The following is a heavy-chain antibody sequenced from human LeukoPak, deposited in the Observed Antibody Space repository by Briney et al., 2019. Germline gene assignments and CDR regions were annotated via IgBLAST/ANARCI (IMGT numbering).Heavy chain of an antibody. CDR3: ARGPHGAAMENPFDY. CDR2: ISSSSSTI. V-gene: IGHV3-48*04. J-gene: IGHJ4*02. CDR1: GFTFSSYS. D-gene: IGHD5-18*01. Sequence: GGSLRLSCAASGFTFSSYSMNWVRQAPGKGLEWVSYISSSSSTIYYADSVKGRFTISRDNAKNSLYLQMNSLRAEDTAVYYCARGPHGAAMENPFDYWGQGTLVTVSS.